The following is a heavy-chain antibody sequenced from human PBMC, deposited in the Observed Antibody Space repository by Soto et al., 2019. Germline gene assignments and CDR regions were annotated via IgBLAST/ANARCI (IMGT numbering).Heavy chain of an antibody. CDR2: ISYDASNK. CDR3: AKDGNPTVTTLYY. Sequence: QVQLVESGGGVVQPGRSLRLSCAASGFTFSSYGIHWVRQAPGKGLEWVAVISYDASNKYYAVFVKGRFTISRDNSKNTLYMQMNGLRAEDTAVYYCAKDGNPTVTTLYYWGQGTLVTVSS. D-gene: IGHD4-17*01. J-gene: IGHJ4*02. CDR1: GFTFSSYG. V-gene: IGHV3-30*18.